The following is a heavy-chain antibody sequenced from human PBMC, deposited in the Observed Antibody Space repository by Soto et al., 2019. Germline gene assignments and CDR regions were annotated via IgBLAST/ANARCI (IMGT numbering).Heavy chain of an antibody. CDR3: ATLPPLFVVTILPTPT. V-gene: IGHV4-4*02. Sequence: SETLSLTCVVSGDSINSTHWWTWVRHTPGTGLEWIGEVYHTGSTKYNPSLKNRVTISLDKSNNQLSLNLKSLTAADTAVYYCATLPPLFVVTILPTPTCGQRTQVT. CDR2: VYHTGST. J-gene: IGHJ5*02. D-gene: IGHD3-22*01. CDR1: GDSINSTHW.